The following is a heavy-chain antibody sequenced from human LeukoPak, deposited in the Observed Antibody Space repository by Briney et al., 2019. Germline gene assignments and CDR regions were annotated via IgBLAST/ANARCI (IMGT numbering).Heavy chain of an antibody. V-gene: IGHV1-18*01. CDR2: ISAYNGNT. D-gene: IGHD1-26*01. J-gene: IGHJ6*03. CDR1: GYTFTSYG. Sequence: GASVKVSCKASGYTFTSYGISWVGQAPGQGLEWMGWISAYNGNTIYAQKLQGRVTMTTDTSTSTAYMELRSLRSDDTAVYYCARVDGATWDYYYYMDVWGKGTTVTVSS. CDR3: ARVDGATWDYYYYMDV.